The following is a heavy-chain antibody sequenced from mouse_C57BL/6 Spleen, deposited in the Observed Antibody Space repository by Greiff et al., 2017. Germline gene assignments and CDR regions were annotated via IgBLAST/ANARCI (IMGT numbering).Heavy chain of an antibody. CDR2: IHPNSGST. CDR1: GYTFTSYW. V-gene: IGHV1-64*01. Sequence: QVQLKQPGAELVKPGASVKLSCKASGYTFTSYWMHWVKQRPGQGLEWIGMIHPNSGSTNYNEKFKSKATLTVDKSSSTAYMQLSSLTAEDSAVYYCARGGGTGAMGDWGQGTSVTVSS. J-gene: IGHJ4*01. D-gene: IGHD2-14*01. CDR3: ARGGGTGAMGD.